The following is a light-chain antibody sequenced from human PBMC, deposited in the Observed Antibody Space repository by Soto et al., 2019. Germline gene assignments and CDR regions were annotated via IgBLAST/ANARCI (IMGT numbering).Light chain of an antibody. CDR1: QSISGTY. CDR3: QQYHTYSWT. V-gene: IGKV3-20*01. CDR2: DAS. Sequence: DTVSTQSPGTLSLTSGERATLSCRASQSISGTYVAWCQQKPGQAPRLLIYDASSRATGIPARFSGSGSGTEFTLTISSLQPDDFATYYCQQYHTYSWTFGQGTKVDIK. J-gene: IGKJ1*01.